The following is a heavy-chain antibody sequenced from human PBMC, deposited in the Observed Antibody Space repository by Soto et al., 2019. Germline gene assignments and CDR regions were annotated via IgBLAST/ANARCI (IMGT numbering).Heavy chain of an antibody. CDR1: GGTFSSYA. J-gene: IGHJ4*02. V-gene: IGHV1-69*13. D-gene: IGHD3-16*02. Sequence: SVKVSCKVSGGTFSSYAISWVRQAPGQGLEWMGGIIPIFGTANYAQKFQGRVTITADESTSTAYMELSSLRSEDTAVYYCARAWDDYVWGSYRAKPFFDYWGQGTLVTVSS. CDR2: IIPIFGTA. CDR3: ARAWDDYVWGSYRAKPFFDY.